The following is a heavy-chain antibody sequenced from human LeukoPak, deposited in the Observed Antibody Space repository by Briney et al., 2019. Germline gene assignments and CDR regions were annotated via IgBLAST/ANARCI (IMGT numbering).Heavy chain of an antibody. D-gene: IGHD4-17*01. CDR3: AKDLPGTVTTYLGWFDP. J-gene: IGHJ5*02. V-gene: IGHV3-23*01. CDR2: ISGSGGST. Sequence: GGSLRLSCAASGFTFSSYAMSWVRQAPGKGLEGVSAISGSGGSTYYADSVKGRFTISRDNSKNTLYLQMNSLRAEDTAVYYCAKDLPGTVTTYLGWFDPWGQGTLVTVSS. CDR1: GFTFSSYA.